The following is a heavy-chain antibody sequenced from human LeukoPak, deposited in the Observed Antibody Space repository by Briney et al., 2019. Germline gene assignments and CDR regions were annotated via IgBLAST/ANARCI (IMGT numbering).Heavy chain of an antibody. V-gene: IGHV4-31*03. Sequence: SETLSLTCTVSGGSISSGGYYWSWIRQHPGKGLEWIGYIYYSGSTYYNPSLKSRVNIYINTSKNQFSLKLSSLTAADTAVYYCARGTVFPFGELSWFDPWGQGTLVTVSS. CDR3: ARGTVFPFGELSWFDP. J-gene: IGHJ5*02. CDR2: IYYSGST. CDR1: GGSISSGGYY. D-gene: IGHD3-10*01.